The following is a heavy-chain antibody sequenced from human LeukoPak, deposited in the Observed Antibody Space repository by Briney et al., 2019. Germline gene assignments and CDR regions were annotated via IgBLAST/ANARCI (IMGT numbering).Heavy chain of an antibody. CDR3: ATGGRSGVAFES. D-gene: IGHD2-15*01. Sequence: NPGGSLRLSCAASGFTFSSYSMNWVRQAPGKGLEWVSSISSSSSYIYYADSVKGRFTISKDNAKNSLYLQMNSLRAEDTAVYYCATGGRSGVAFESWGQGTLVTVSS. J-gene: IGHJ4*02. CDR2: ISSSSSYI. V-gene: IGHV3-21*01. CDR1: GFTFSSYS.